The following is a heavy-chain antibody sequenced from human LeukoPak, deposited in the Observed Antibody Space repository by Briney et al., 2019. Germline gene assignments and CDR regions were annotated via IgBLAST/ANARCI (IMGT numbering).Heavy chain of an antibody. CDR2: IYYSGST. D-gene: IGHD3-9*01. J-gene: IGHJ3*02. Sequence: SETLSLTCTVSGGSISSGDYYWSWIRQPPGKGLGWIGYIYYSGSTYYNPSLKSRVTISVDTSKNQFSLKLSSVTAADTAVYYCAREEGLRYFDWLHPDAFDIWGQGTMVTVSS. CDR1: GGSISSGDYY. V-gene: IGHV4-30-4*01. CDR3: AREEGLRYFDWLHPDAFDI.